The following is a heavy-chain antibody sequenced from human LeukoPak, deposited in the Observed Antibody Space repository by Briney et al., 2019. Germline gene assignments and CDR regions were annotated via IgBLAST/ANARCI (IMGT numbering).Heavy chain of an antibody. CDR1: GYTFTDYY. Sequence: GASVKVSCKASGYTFTDYYIHWVRQAPAQGLEWMGWINPNSGGTNYAQKFLGRVTMTRDTSISTAYMELSSLRSDDTAVYYCARVTLPRSDDYASDYWGQGTLVTVSS. J-gene: IGHJ4*02. CDR2: INPNSGGT. V-gene: IGHV1-2*02. D-gene: IGHD4-17*01. CDR3: ARVTLPRSDDYASDY.